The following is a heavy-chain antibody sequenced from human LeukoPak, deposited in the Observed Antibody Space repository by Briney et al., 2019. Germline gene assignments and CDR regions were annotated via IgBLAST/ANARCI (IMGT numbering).Heavy chain of an antibody. V-gene: IGHV3-74*01. CDR1: GFTFSSYW. Sequence: GGSLRLSCAASGFTFSSYWMHWVRQASGKGLVWVSRINSDGSSTSYADSVKGRFTISRDNAKNTLYLQMNSLRAEDTAVYYCARGKKEVATRVCLDYWGQGTLVTVSS. D-gene: IGHD5-24*01. J-gene: IGHJ4*02. CDR2: INSDGSST. CDR3: ARGKKEVATRVCLDY.